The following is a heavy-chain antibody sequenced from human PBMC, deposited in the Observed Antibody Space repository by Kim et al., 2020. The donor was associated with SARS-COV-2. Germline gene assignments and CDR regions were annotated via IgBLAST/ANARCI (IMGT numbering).Heavy chain of an antibody. CDR3: ARASGNCSRGGFYHN. D-gene: IGHD2-15*01. CDR2: ISFDGSK. J-gene: IGHJ5*01. Sequence: GGSLRLSCAASGFTFSNHNIHWVRQAPGKGLEWVSAISFDGSKYYADSVKGRFTISRDTSKTTLFLQLNSLRAEDTALYYCARASGNCSRGGFYHN. CDR1: GFTFSNHN. V-gene: IGHV3-30*14.